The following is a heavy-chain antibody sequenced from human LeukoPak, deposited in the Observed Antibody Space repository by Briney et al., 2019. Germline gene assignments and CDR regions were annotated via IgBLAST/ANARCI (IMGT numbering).Heavy chain of an antibody. CDR2: IYYSGST. J-gene: IGHJ4*02. CDR1: GGSISDYY. D-gene: IGHD3-22*01. Sequence: PSETLSLTCTVSGGSISDYYWSWIRQPPGKGLEWIGYIYYSGSTNYNPSLKSRVTISVDTSKNQFSLKLSSVTAADTAVYYCAGGDYYYDSSGYFDYWGQGTLVTVSS. V-gene: IGHV4-59*01. CDR3: AGGDYYYDSSGYFDY.